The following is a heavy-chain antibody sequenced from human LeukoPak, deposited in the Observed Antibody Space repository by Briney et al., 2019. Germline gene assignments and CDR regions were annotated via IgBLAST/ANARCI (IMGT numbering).Heavy chain of an antibody. Sequence: GGSLRLSCAASGFTFSSYSMNWVRQAPGKGLEWVSYISSSSSTIYYADSVKGRFTISRDNAKNSLYLQMNSLRAEDTAVYYCARGSSGWFPPFDYWGQGTLVTVSS. CDR3: ARGSSGWFPPFDY. J-gene: IGHJ4*02. CDR1: GFTFSSYS. CDR2: ISSSSSTI. D-gene: IGHD6-19*01. V-gene: IGHV3-48*04.